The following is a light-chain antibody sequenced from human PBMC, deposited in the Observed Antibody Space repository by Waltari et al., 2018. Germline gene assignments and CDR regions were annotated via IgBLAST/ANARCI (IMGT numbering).Light chain of an antibody. CDR1: SGHSSNV. CDR3: QTGGHGTWV. V-gene: IGLV4-69*01. J-gene: IGLJ3*02. Sequence: QLVLTQSPSASASLGASVKLTCTLSSGHSSNVLQWLQQQPDKGPRYLMKVNSDGSHSKGDEIPDRFSGSSSGAERYLTISSVQPEDEADYYCQTGGHGTWVFGGGTKLTVL. CDR2: VNSDGSH.